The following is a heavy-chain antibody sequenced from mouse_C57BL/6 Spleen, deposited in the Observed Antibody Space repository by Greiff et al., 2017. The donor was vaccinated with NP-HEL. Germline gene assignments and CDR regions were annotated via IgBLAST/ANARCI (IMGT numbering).Heavy chain of an antibody. CDR2: IYPGDGDT. Sequence: VQLQQSGPELVKPGASVKISCKASGYAFSSSWMNWVKQRPGKGLEWIGRIYPGDGDTNYNGKFKGKATLTADKSSSTAYMQLSSLTSEDSAFYVCARHGDLKWDFDVWGKGTTVTVSS. CDR3: ARHGDLKWDFDV. CDR1: GYAFSSSW. V-gene: IGHV1-82*01. J-gene: IGHJ1*03.